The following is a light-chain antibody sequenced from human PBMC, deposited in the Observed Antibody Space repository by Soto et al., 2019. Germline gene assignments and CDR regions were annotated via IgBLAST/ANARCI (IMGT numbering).Light chain of an antibody. V-gene: IGKV3-11*01. CDR1: QYVGTR. CDR2: YMS. Sequence: EIVLTQSPATLSSSPGETATLFCRASQYVGTRLAWYQHKPGQAPRLLIYYMSKRATGIPARFSGSGSGTDFTLTISNLAPEDFGVYYCHQRQSWPRTFGQGTKVDIK. CDR3: HQRQSWPRT. J-gene: IGKJ1*01.